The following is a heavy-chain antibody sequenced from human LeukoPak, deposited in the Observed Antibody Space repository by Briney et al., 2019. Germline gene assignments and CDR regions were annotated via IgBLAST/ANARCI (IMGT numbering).Heavy chain of an antibody. CDR1: GGSISSSSYY. J-gene: IGHJ6*02. CDR3: ARDRIFQPLYGMDV. Sequence: SETLSLTCTVSGGSISSSSYYWGWIRQPPGKGLEWIGNIIYNGNTYYNPSLKSRVTISVDTSKNQFSLKLSSVTAADTAVYYCARDRIFQPLYGMDVWGQGTTVTVSS. CDR2: IIYNGNT. V-gene: IGHV4-39*01. D-gene: IGHD3-3*01.